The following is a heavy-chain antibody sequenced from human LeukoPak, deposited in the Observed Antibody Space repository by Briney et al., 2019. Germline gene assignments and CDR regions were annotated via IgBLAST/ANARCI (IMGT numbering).Heavy chain of an antibody. CDR3: AKDYHYYGSGSYLTDY. Sequence: GGSLRLSCAASVFTFSRYSTSWVRPAPGKGLEWVSAISGSWWNTYYADSVKGRLPNSRDNSQHTLYLQMNSLRAEETAVYYCAKDYHYYGSGSYLTDYWGQGTLVTVSS. CDR1: VFTFSRYS. D-gene: IGHD3-10*01. J-gene: IGHJ4*02. V-gene: IGHV3-23*01. CDR2: ISGSWWNT.